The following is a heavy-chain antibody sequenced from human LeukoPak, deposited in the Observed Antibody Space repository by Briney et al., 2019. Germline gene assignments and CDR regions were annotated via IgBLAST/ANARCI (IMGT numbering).Heavy chain of an antibody. D-gene: IGHD6-13*01. CDR2: ISYDGSNK. V-gene: IGHV3-30*04. CDR1: GFTFSSYA. Sequence: GRSLRLSCAASGFTFSSYAMHWVRQAPGKGLEWVAVISYDGSNKYYADSVKGRFTISRDNSKNTLYLQMNSLRAEDTAVYYCAKDRYSSSWYFRNYFDYWGQGTLVTVSS. J-gene: IGHJ4*02. CDR3: AKDRYSSSWYFRNYFDY.